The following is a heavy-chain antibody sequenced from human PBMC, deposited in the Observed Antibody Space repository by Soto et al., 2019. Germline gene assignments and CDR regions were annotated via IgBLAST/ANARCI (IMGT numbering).Heavy chain of an antibody. J-gene: IGHJ5*02. CDR1: GGSISSGDCY. V-gene: IGHV4-30-4*01. CDR2: IYYSGGT. CDR3: ARLVQLLQGRWFDP. Sequence: QVQLQESGPGLVKPSKTLSLTCTVSGGSISSGDCYWSWIRQPPGKGLEWIGYIYYSGGTYYNPSLKSRVTTSVDTSKNQFSLKLSSVTAADTAVYYCARLVQLLQGRWFDPWGQGTLVTVSS. D-gene: IGHD2-15*01.